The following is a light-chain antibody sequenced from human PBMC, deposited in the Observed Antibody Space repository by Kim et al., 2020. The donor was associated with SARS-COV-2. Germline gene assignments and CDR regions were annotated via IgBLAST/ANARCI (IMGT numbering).Light chain of an antibody. CDR3: QSYGARTQV. V-gene: IGLV6-57*03. J-gene: IGLJ3*02. CDR1: SGNSDSNY. CDR2: EDD. Sequence: KTVPSSCTRTSGNSDSNYEQWYQQRPDSAHTTVIYEDDRRPSGVPERFSGSIDRSSNSASLTISGLKADDEADYYCQSYGARTQVFGGGTQLTVL.